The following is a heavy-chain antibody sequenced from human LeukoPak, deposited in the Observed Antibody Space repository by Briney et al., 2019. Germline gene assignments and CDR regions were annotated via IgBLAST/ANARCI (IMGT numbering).Heavy chain of an antibody. D-gene: IGHD2-15*01. J-gene: IGHJ6*02. CDR1: GYTFTSYG. CDR3: ARDRELLQYYYGMDV. Sequence: ASVKVSCKASGYTFTSYGISWVRQAPGQGLEWMGWISAYNGNTNYAQKLQGRVTMTTDTSTSTAYMELRSLRSDDTAVYYCARDRELLQYYYGMDVWGQGTTVTVSS. CDR2: ISAYNGNT. V-gene: IGHV1-18*01.